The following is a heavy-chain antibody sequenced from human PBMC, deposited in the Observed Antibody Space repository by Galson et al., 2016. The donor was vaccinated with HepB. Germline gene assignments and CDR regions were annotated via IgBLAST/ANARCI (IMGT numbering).Heavy chain of an antibody. Sequence: PALVKPTQTLTLACTFSGFSLTTNGVGVGWIRQPPGKALEWLAVIFWDGDRHFSPSLQTRLTITKDNPKSQVVLTMTNMDPVDTATYYCAHLAWRGFDNTGTKYLFDIWGQGTLVTVSA. J-gene: IGHJ4*02. D-gene: IGHD1-14*01. CDR1: GFSLTTNGVG. CDR2: IFWDGDR. CDR3: AHLAWRGFDNTGTKYLFDI. V-gene: IGHV2-5*02.